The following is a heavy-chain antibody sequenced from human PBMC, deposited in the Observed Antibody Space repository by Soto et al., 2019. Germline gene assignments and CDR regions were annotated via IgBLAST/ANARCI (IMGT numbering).Heavy chain of an antibody. Sequence: GGSLRLSCAVSGFNVMSYWMNWVRQAPGKGLEWVASVKEDGSELYYLHSVRGRFSISRDSAGNALHLTMNYLSAEDTGVYFCARDIGFDYVNWGQGIPVTVSS. D-gene: IGHD3-16*01. CDR2: VKEDGSEL. CDR1: GFNVMSYW. V-gene: IGHV3-7*01. J-gene: IGHJ4*02. CDR3: ARDIGFDYVN.